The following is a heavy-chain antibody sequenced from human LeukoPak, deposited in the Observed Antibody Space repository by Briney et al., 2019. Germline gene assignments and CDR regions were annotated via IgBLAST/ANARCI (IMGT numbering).Heavy chain of an antibody. V-gene: IGHV3-74*01. CDR3: ATLAENRDPGYYFDS. J-gene: IGHJ4*02. D-gene: IGHD2/OR15-2a*01. CDR1: GFTFSSYW. Sequence: GGSLRLSCAASGFTFSSYWMHWVRHVPGKGLVWVSRINSDGSSTTYADSVKGRFTISRDNAKSTLYLQMNSLRAEDTAVYYCATLAENRDPGYYFDSWGRGTLVTVSS. CDR2: INSDGSST.